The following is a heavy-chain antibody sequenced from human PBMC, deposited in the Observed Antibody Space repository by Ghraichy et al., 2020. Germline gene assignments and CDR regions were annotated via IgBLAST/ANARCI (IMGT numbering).Heavy chain of an antibody. CDR2: ISRKGRDT. V-gene: IGHV3-11*06. CDR3: VREGQELGKSGFDL. J-gene: IGHJ5*02. D-gene: IGHD1-7*01. CDR1: GFNFRDYY. Sequence: GGSLRLSCAASGFNFRDYYMSWIRQAPGKGLEWVSLISRKGRDTNYADSVRGRFTISRDAAKSALFLQLNTLRAEDTAIYYCVREGQELGKSGFDLWGQGTPVTVSS.